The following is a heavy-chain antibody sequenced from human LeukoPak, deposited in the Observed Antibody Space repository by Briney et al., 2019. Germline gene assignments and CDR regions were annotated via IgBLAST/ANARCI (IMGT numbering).Heavy chain of an antibody. CDR2: INQGGSQK. V-gene: IGHV3-7*03. Sequence: GGSLRLSCAVSGFTFSSYWMSWFGQAPGKGLERVANINQGGSQKFSVDSVKGRFTISRDNAKNSLSLQMNSLRVEDTAVYYCARDWFDGDYDRFDYWGQGTLVTVSS. J-gene: IGHJ4*02. CDR3: ARDWFDGDYDRFDY. CDR1: GFTFSSYW. D-gene: IGHD4-17*01.